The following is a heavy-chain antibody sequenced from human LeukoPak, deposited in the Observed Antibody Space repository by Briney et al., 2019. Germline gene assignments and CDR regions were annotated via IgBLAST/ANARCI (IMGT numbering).Heavy chain of an antibody. Sequence: GGSLRLSCAASGFTFSTYAMSWVRQAPGKGLEWVSALSSSGDGTYHAESVKGRFTMSRDNSKNMLYLQMNSLRAEDTAVYYCAKGGPQLYYDSSGYYFLDYWGQGTLVTVSS. CDR3: AKGGPQLYYDSSGYYFLDY. D-gene: IGHD3-22*01. CDR1: GFTFSTYA. J-gene: IGHJ4*02. V-gene: IGHV3-23*01. CDR2: LSSSGDGT.